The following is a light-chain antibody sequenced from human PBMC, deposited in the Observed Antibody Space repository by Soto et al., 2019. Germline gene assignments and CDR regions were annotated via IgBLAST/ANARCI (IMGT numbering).Light chain of an antibody. CDR3: KQPNSFPLT. CDR1: QTISSW. J-gene: IGKJ4*01. Sequence: DIQMPQSHSTLSGSVGDSSTITCRASQTISSWLAWYQQKPGKATQLLIYAASTLQSGVPSRFSGSGSGTDFTLTISSLQPEEFATYYCKQPNSFPLTVGGGTKVAI. CDR2: AAS. V-gene: IGKV1-12*01.